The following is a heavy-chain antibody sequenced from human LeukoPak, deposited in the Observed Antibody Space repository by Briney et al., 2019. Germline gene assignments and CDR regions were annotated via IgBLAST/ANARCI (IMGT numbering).Heavy chain of an antibody. J-gene: IGHJ4*02. CDR1: GFTFGDYP. D-gene: IGHD6-13*01. Sequence: GGSLRPSCTASGFTFGDYPITWVRQAPEKGLEWVGFIRNKTYGGTTEYAASVKGRFTISRDDSKIIAYMQMNSLKTEDTAVYYCTRDRSHDYWGPGTLVTVSP. V-gene: IGHV3-49*04. CDR3: TRDRSHDY. CDR2: IRNKTYGGTT.